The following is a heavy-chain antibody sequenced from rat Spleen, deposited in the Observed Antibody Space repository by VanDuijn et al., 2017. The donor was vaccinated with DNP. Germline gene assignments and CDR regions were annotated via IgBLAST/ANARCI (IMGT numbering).Heavy chain of an antibody. D-gene: IGHD1-11*01. CDR2: INKDSSTI. V-gene: IGHV4-2*01. Sequence: EVKLVESGGGLVQPGRSLKLSCAASGFNFNDYWMGWVRQAPGKGLEWIGQINKDSSTITYIPSLEDKFTISRDNAQNTLFLQMNKLGSEGTAIYYCAKGPNYGGYSDYFDYWGQGVMVTVSS. J-gene: IGHJ2*01. CDR3: AKGPNYGGYSDYFDY. CDR1: GFNFNDYW.